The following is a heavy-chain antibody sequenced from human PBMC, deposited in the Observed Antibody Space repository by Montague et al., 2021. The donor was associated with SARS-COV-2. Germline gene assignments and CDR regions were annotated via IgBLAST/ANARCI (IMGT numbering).Heavy chain of an antibody. CDR3: ARDQGGYSYNDY. CDR1: GFTFTSYA. CDR2: VSIDGTNK. Sequence: SLRLSCAASGFTFTSYAMHWVRQAPGKGLEWVAVVSIDGTNKYYTDSVKGRFTISRDNSKNTLYLQMHSVRPEDTAVYYCARDQGGYSYNDYWGQGTLVTVSS. D-gene: IGHD5-18*01. V-gene: IGHV3-30-3*01. J-gene: IGHJ4*02.